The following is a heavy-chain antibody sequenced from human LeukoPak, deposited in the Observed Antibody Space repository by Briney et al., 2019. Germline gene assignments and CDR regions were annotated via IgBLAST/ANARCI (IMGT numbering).Heavy chain of an antibody. CDR2: ISSSSYI. Sequence: GGSLRLSCAASGFTFSSYSMNWVRQAPGKGLEWVSSISSSSYIYYADSVKGRFTISRDNAKNSLYLQMNSLRAEDTAVYYCAREDSYYYGSGSYPFDYWGQGTLVTVSS. CDR1: GFTFSSYS. J-gene: IGHJ4*02. D-gene: IGHD3-10*01. V-gene: IGHV3-21*01. CDR3: AREDSYYYGSGSYPFDY.